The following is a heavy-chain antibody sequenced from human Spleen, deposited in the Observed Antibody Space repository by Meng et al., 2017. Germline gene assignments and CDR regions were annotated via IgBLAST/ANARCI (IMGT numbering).Heavy chain of an antibody. CDR3: ARDGLTGSDDSFDI. CDR1: GFTFSSYA. D-gene: IGHD3-10*01. J-gene: IGHJ3*02. V-gene: IGHV3-21*01. Sequence: GESLKISCAASGFTFSSYAMSWVRQAPGKGLEWVSSISSSSSYIYYADSVKGRFTISRDNAKNSLYLQMNSLRAEDTAIYYCARDGLTGSDDSFDIWGQGTMVTVSS. CDR2: ISSSSSYI.